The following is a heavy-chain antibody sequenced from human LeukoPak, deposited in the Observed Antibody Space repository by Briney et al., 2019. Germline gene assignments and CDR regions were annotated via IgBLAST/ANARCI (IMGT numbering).Heavy chain of an antibody. CDR1: GFTFSSYS. CDR2: MSNSGENT. J-gene: IGHJ4*02. Sequence: GRSLRLSCAASGFTFSSYSMQWVRQTPGKGLEWVGIMSNSGENTFYGEAVKGRFTISRDNSQNTLYLQMNSLRPEDTAVYYCAKGGASVTRYVDYWGQGTLVTVSS. D-gene: IGHD4-17*01. CDR3: AKGGASVTRYVDY. V-gene: IGHV3-30*18.